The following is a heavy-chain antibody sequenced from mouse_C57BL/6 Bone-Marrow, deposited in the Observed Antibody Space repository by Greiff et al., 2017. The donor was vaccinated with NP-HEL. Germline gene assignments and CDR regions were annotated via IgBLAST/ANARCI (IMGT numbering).Heavy chain of an antibody. CDR1: GFSLSTSGMG. J-gene: IGHJ2*01. CDR3: ARRFYGYDESYYFDY. CDR2: IYWDDDK. D-gene: IGHD2-2*01. Sequence: QVTLKVSGPGILQPSQTLSLTCSFSGFSLSTSGMGVSWIRQPSGKGLEWLAHIYWDDDKRYNPSLKSRLTISKDTSRNQVFLKITSVDTADTATYYCARRFYGYDESYYFDYWGQGTTLTVSS. V-gene: IGHV8-12*01.